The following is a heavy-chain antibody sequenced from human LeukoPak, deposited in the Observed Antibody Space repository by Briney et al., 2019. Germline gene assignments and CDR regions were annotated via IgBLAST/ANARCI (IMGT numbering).Heavy chain of an antibody. J-gene: IGHJ5*02. D-gene: IGHD3-10*01. Sequence: PGGSLRLSCAASGFTFSSYGMHWVRQAPGKGLEWVAVIWYDGSNKYYADSVKGRFTISRDNSKNTLYLQMNSPRAEDTAVYYCARDYGSGINWFDPWGQGTLVTVSS. V-gene: IGHV3-33*01. CDR2: IWYDGSNK. CDR3: ARDYGSGINWFDP. CDR1: GFTFSSYG.